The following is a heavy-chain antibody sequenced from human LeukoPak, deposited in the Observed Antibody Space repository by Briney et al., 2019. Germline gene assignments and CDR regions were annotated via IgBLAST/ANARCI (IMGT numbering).Heavy chain of an antibody. J-gene: IGHJ5*02. Sequence: SETLSLTCTVSVGSISSYYWSWIRQPPGKGLEWIGYIYYSGSTNYNPSLKSRVTISVDTSKNQFSLKLSSVTAADTAVYYCARGYDFWSGPWFDPWGQGTLVTVSS. CDR1: VGSISSYY. V-gene: IGHV4-59*01. CDR2: IYYSGST. D-gene: IGHD3-3*01. CDR3: ARGYDFWSGPWFDP.